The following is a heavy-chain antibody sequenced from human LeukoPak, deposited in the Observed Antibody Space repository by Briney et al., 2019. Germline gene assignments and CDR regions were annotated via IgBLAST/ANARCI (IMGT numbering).Heavy chain of an antibody. Sequence: GGSLRLSCAASGNCWMHWVRQAPGKGLVWVSHINSDGSWTSYADSVKGRFTISKDNSKNTLFLQMNSLRPEDTSTYYCVRGYSSGWSYHFDYWGQGTLVTVSS. V-gene: IGHV3-74*01. CDR3: VRGYSSGWSYHFDY. CDR1: GNCW. D-gene: IGHD6-19*01. CDR2: INSDGSWT. J-gene: IGHJ4*02.